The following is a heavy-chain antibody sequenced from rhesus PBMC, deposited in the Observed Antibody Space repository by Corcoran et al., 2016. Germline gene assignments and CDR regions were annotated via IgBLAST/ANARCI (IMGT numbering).Heavy chain of an antibody. J-gene: IGHJ4*01. V-gene: IGHV4-173*01. Sequence: QLQLQESGPGLVKPSETLSLTCAVSGGSISSNYWSWIRQPPGKGLEWIGRISCSGGSTDYNPSLNSRVTLSPDTSKNQFSLKLSSVTAADTAVYYCARVRGVRGVYYFDYWGQGVLVTVSS. CDR1: GGSISSNY. CDR2: ISCSGGST. CDR3: ARVRGVRGVYYFDY. D-gene: IGHD3-9*01.